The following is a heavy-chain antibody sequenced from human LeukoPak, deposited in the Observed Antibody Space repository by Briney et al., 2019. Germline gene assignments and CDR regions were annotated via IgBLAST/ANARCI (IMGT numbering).Heavy chain of an antibody. V-gene: IGHV2-5*02. CDR1: GFSLSTSGVG. Sequence: SGPTLVKPTQTLTLTCTFSGFSLSTSGVGVGWIRQPPGKALEWLALIYWVDDKRYSPSLKSRLTITKDTSKNQVVLTMTNMDPVDTATYYCAHQGSAGDGYKLNWFDPWGQGTLVTVSS. D-gene: IGHD5-24*01. CDR2: IYWVDDK. J-gene: IGHJ5*02. CDR3: AHQGSAGDGYKLNWFDP.